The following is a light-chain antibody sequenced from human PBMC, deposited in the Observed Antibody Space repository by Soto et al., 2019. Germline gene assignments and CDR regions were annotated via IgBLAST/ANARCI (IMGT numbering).Light chain of an antibody. CDR1: SSDVGSYNL. Sequence: QSVLTKPASVSGSPGQSITISCTGTSSDVGSYNLVSWYQQHPGKAPKLMIYEVSKRPSGVSNRFSGPKSGNTASLTISGLQAEDEADYYCCSYAGSSTYVFGTGTKVTV. CDR3: CSYAGSSTYV. J-gene: IGLJ1*01. CDR2: EVS. V-gene: IGLV2-23*02.